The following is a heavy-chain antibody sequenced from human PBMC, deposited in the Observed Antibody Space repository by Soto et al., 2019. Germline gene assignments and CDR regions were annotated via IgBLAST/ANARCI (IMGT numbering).Heavy chain of an antibody. CDR2: ISGSGGST. Sequence: GGSLRLSCAASGFTFSSYAMSWVRQAPGKGLEWVSAISGSGGSTYYADSVKGRFTISRDNSKNTLYLQMNSLRAEDTAVYYCAKTPSYDFWSGYSGTLRFDPWGQGTLVTVSS. D-gene: IGHD3-3*01. CDR3: AKTPSYDFWSGYSGTLRFDP. CDR1: GFTFSSYA. V-gene: IGHV3-23*01. J-gene: IGHJ5*02.